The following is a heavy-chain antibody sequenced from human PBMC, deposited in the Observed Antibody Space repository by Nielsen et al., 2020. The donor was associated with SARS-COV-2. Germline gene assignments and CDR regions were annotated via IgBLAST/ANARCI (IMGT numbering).Heavy chain of an antibody. J-gene: IGHJ3*01. V-gene: IGHV4-4*02. D-gene: IGHD3-10*01. CDR1: GDSVSSHDW. CDR3: ARGKRGVAFDV. Sequence: SETLSLTCAVSGDSVSSHDWWTWVRQSPGKGLEWIGEVSHSGSTNYNPSLKSRVTLSMDKSKNQFSLRLTSVSAADTAVYFCARGKRGVAFDVWGQGSMVTVSS. CDR2: VSHSGST.